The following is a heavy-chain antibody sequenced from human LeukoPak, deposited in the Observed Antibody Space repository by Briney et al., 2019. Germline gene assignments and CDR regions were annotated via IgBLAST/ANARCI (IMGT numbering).Heavy chain of an antibody. Sequence: GGSLRLSCAASGFTFSSYSMNWVRQAPGKGLEWVSFISSSSSYIYYADSVKGRFTISRDNAKNSLYLQMNSLRAEDTAVYYCARVPQDYYDSSGSSWGQGTLVTVSS. CDR3: ARVPQDYYDSSGSS. J-gene: IGHJ5*02. V-gene: IGHV3-21*01. D-gene: IGHD3-22*01. CDR2: ISSSSSYI. CDR1: GFTFSSYS.